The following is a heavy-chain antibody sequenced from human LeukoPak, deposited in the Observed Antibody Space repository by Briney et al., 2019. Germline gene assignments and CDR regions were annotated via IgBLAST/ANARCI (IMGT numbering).Heavy chain of an antibody. CDR2: INPNGGGT. V-gene: IGHV1-2*02. D-gene: IGHD2-2*02. CDR3: ARGVALYFDP. CDR1: GYTFTSYG. J-gene: IGHJ5*02. Sequence: GASVKVSCKASGYTFTSYGISWVRQAPGQGLEWMGWINPNGGGTNYAQKFQGRVTMTRDTSISTAYMELSRLRSDDTAVYYCARGVALYFDPWGQGTLVTVSS.